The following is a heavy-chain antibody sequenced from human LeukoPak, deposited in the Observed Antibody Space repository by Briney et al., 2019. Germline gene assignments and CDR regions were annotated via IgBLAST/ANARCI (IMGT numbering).Heavy chain of an antibody. Sequence: GGSLRLSCAASGFTFSTSAMSWVRRAPGKGLEGVSAISGSGGSTYYADSVKGRFIISRDNSKNTLYLQMNSLRAEDTAVYYCAKDRRTLDAFDIWGQGTMVTVSS. CDR3: AKDRRTLDAFDI. CDR2: ISGSGGST. CDR1: GFTFSTSA. V-gene: IGHV3-23*01. J-gene: IGHJ3*02.